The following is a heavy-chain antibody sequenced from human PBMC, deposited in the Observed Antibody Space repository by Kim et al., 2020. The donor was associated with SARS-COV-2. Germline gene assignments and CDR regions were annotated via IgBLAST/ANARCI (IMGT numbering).Heavy chain of an antibody. Sequence: ADSVKGRFTSSRDNSKNTLYLQMNSLRAEDTAVYYCARDGDWNYGNWYFDLWGRGTLVTVSS. V-gene: IGHV3-53*01. J-gene: IGHJ2*01. D-gene: IGHD1-7*01. CDR3: ARDGDWNYGNWYFDL.